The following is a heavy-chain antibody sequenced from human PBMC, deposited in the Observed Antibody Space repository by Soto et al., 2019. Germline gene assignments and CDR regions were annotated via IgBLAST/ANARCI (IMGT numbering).Heavy chain of an antibody. CDR2: IYYSEIT. V-gene: IGHV4-61*08. CDR1: GGSVTSAAYY. D-gene: IGHD1-26*01. CDR3: ARVSPLFGSRDY. J-gene: IGHJ4*02. Sequence: QVQLQESGPGLVKPSETLSLTCTVSGGSVTSAAYYWTWIRQPPGKGLEWIGYIYYSEITNYSPSLKSRVTISLDTSQNQFALKRSSVTAADTAVYYCARVSPLFGSRDYWGQGTLVTVSS.